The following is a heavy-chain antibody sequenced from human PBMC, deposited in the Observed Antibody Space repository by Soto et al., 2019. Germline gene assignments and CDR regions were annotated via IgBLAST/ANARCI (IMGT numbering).Heavy chain of an antibody. CDR3: ASATMNLPFDY. Sequence: EVQLVESWGGLVQPGGSLRLSCAASGFTFSSYCMHWVRQAPGKGLVWVSRTNSDGSSTSYADSVKGRFTISRDNAKNERYLQMNIRRAEDTAVYYCASATMNLPFDYWGQGTLVTVSS. V-gene: IGHV3-74*01. CDR2: TNSDGSST. CDR1: GFTFSSYC. J-gene: IGHJ4*02. D-gene: IGHD3-22*01.